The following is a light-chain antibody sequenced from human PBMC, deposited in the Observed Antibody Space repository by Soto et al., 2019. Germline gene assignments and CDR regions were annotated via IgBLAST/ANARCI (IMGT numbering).Light chain of an antibody. CDR2: DNV. CDR1: RIGTDS. V-gene: IGLV3-21*02. Sequence: SYELTQPPSVSVAPGQTARITCGGDRIGTDSVHWYKQNPGQAPVLVAFDNVYRPSGIPERFSGSTSGNTATLTISRVEAGDEADYYCQVWDTSSDLVVFGGGTKVTVL. CDR3: QVWDTSSDLVV. J-gene: IGLJ2*01.